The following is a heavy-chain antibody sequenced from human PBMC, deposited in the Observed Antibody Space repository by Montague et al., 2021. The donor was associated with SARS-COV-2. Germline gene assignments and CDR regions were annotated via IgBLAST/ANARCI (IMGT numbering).Heavy chain of an antibody. Sequence: SLRLSCAASGFTFSTYALHWVRQAPGKGLEWVAIMSYDGNFEQYSDSXXGRFTISRDSSKDTLHLQMNSLTAEDTAVYYCAVQPRDSSAWHPFDYWGQGTLVPVSS. D-gene: IGHD6-19*01. CDR3: AVQPRDSSAWHPFDY. J-gene: IGHJ4*02. CDR2: MSYDGNFE. V-gene: IGHV3-33*01. CDR1: GFTFSTYA.